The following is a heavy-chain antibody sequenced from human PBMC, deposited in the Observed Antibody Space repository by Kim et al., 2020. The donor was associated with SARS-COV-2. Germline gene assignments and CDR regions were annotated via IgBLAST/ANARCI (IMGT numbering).Heavy chain of an antibody. CDR2: A. CDR3: ARESNAGYFDY. J-gene: IGHJ4*02. Sequence: ANYAQKFQGRVTITADESTSTAYMELSSLRSEDTAVYYCARESNAGYFDYWGQGTLVTVSS. V-gene: IGHV1-69*01.